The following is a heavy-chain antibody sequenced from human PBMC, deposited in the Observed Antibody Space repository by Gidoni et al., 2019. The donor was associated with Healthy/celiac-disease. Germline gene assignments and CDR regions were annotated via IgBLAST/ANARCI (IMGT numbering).Heavy chain of an antibody. CDR1: GYTFTSYD. CDR2: MNPNSGNT. D-gene: IGHD3-3*01. J-gene: IGHJ6*02. Sequence: QVQLVQSGAEVKKPGASVKVSCKASGYTFTSYDINWVRQATGQGLEWMGWMNPNSGNTGYAQKFQGRVTMTKNTSISTAYMELSSLRSEDTAVYYCARGTHYDFWSGYYPTTHPYYYYGMDVWGQGTTVTVSS. V-gene: IGHV1-8*01. CDR3: ARGTHYDFWSGYYPTTHPYYYYGMDV.